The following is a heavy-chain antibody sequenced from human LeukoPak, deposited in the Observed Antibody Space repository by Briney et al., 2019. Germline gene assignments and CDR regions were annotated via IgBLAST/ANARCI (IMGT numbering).Heavy chain of an antibody. CDR3: ARHTLDSSGYYGFDY. CDR1: GYSFTSYW. V-gene: IGHV5-51*01. J-gene: IGHJ4*02. Sequence: HGESLKISCKGSGYSFTSYWIGWVRQMPGKGLEWMGIIYPDDSYTRYSPSFQGQVTISADKSISTAYLQWSSLKASDTAMYYCARHTLDSSGYYGFDYWGQGTLVTVSS. CDR2: IYPDDSYT. D-gene: IGHD3-22*01.